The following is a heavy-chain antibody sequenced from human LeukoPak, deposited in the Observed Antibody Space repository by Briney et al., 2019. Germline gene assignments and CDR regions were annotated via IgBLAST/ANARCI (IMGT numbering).Heavy chain of an antibody. CDR2: IYHSGST. D-gene: IGHD6-13*01. V-gene: IGHV4-38-2*02. CDR1: GYSISSGYY. CDR3: ARHVYSTSWTYYYYYMDV. Sequence: SETLSLTCTVSGYSISSGYYWGWIRQPPGKGLEWIGSIYHSGSTYYNPSLKSRVTISVDMSKNEFSLKLSSVTAADTAVYYCARHVYSTSWTYYYYYMDVWGKGTTVTISS. J-gene: IGHJ6*03.